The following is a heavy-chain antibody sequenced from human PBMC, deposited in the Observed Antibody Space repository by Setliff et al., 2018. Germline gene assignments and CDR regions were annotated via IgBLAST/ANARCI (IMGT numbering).Heavy chain of an antibody. CDR1: GGSFSGYH. V-gene: IGHV4-34*01. CDR2: ISHSGDP. J-gene: IGHJ5*02. CDR3: ARAPQYSNFWYALSWFDP. Sequence: SETLSLTCAVYGGSFSGYHWSWIRQPPGKGLEWIGEISHSGDPNYNPSLKSRVTISLDTSKNQFSLKLTSVTAADTAVYYCARAPQYSNFWYALSWFDPWGQGTLVTVSA. D-gene: IGHD3-3*01.